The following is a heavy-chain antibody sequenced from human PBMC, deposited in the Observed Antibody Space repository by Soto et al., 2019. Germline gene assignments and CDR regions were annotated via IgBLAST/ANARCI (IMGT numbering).Heavy chain of an antibody. J-gene: IGHJ6*02. CDR1: GFTFSSYG. V-gene: IGHV3-33*01. D-gene: IGHD3-3*01. CDR2: IWYDGSNK. CDR3: ARDRYSYYDFWSGSLPYYYYGMDV. Sequence: PGGSLRLSCAASGFTFSSYGMHWVRQAPGKGLERVAVIWYDGSNKYYADSVKGRFTISRDNSKNTLYLQMNSLRAEDTAVYYCARDRYSYYDFWSGSLPYYYYGMDVWGQGTTVTVSS.